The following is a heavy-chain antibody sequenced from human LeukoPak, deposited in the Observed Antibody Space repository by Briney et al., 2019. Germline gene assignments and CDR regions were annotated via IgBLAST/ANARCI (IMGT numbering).Heavy chain of an antibody. J-gene: IGHJ4*02. D-gene: IGHD6-19*01. CDR1: GDSISSSSYY. CDR2: IYYSGST. CDR3: ARQEGSSGWYVGGDFDY. Sequence: PSETLSLTCAVSGDSISSSSYYWGWIRQPPGKGLEWIGSIYYSGSTYYSPSLKSRVTISVDTSKNQFSLKLSSVTAADTAVYYCARQEGSSGWYVGGDFDYWRQGTLVTVSS. V-gene: IGHV4-39*01.